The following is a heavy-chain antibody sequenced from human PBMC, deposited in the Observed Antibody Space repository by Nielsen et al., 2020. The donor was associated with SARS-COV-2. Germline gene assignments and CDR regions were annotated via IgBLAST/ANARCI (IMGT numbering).Heavy chain of an antibody. Sequence: ASVKVSCKASGYTFTSYAMNWVRQAPGQGLEWMGWINTNTGNPTYAQGFTGRFVFSLGTSVSTAYLQISSLKAEDTAVYYCARGEDLVVPAAMRYYYYGMDVWGQGTTVTVSS. CDR2: INTNTGNP. J-gene: IGHJ6*02. V-gene: IGHV7-4-1*02. D-gene: IGHD2-2*01. CDR1: GYTFTSYA. CDR3: ARGEDLVVPAAMRYYYYGMDV.